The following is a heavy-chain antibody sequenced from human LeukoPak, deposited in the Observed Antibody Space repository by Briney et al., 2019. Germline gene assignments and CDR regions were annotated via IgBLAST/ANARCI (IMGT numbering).Heavy chain of an antibody. Sequence: PGRSLRLSCAASGFTFSSYGMHWVRQAPGKGLEWVAVIKYDGSNKYYADSVKGRFTISRDNSKNTLYLQMNSLRAEDTAVYYCAKDLGRDGYNYYFDYWGQGTLVTVS. J-gene: IGHJ4*02. CDR3: AKDLGRDGYNYYFDY. D-gene: IGHD5-24*01. CDR2: IKYDGSNK. V-gene: IGHV3-30*18. CDR1: GFTFSSYG.